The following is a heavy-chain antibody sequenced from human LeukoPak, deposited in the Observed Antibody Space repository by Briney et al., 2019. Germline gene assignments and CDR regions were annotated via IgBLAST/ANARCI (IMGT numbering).Heavy chain of an antibody. Sequence: GASVKVSCKASGGTFSSYAINWVRQAPGQGLEWMGGIRPIFGTANYAQKFQGRVTIIADESTSTAYMELNSLRSEDAAVYYCARNPTVNGYDYWGQGTLVTVSS. J-gene: IGHJ4*02. CDR3: ARNPTVNGYDY. CDR1: GGTFSSYA. D-gene: IGHD6-25*01. V-gene: IGHV1-69*13. CDR2: IRPIFGTA.